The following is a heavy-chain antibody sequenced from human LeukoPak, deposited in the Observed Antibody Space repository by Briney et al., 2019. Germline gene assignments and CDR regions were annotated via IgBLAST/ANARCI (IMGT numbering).Heavy chain of an antibody. CDR2: IYTSGST. CDR3: ARMGYCSSTSCPKSSPYYYYMDV. CDR1: GGSTSSYY. D-gene: IGHD2-2*01. V-gene: IGHV4-4*07. J-gene: IGHJ6*03. Sequence: PSETLSLTCTVSGGSTSSYYWSWIRQPAGKGLEWIGRIYTSGSTTYNPSLKSRVTMSVDTSKNQFSLKLSSVTAADTAVYYCARMGYCSSTSCPKSSPYYYYMDVWGKGTTVTVSS.